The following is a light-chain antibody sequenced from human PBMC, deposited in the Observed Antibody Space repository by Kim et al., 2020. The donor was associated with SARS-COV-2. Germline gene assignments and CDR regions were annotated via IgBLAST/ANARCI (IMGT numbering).Light chain of an antibody. CDR2: RNN. V-gene: IGLV1-44*01. Sequence: GHRVTISCSGSSSNIGSNIVNWYQQFPGTAPQLLINRNNQRPSGVPDRLSGSKSGTSASLAISGLQSEDEADYYCAAWDDSLNAWVFGGGTQLTVL. J-gene: IGLJ3*02. CDR1: SSNIGSNI. CDR3: AAWDDSLNAWV.